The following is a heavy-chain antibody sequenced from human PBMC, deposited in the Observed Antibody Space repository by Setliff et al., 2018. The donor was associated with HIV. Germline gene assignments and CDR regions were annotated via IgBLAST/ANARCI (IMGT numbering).Heavy chain of an antibody. J-gene: IGHJ4*02. CDR2: IKDKIDHGTT. CDR1: GFTFSNAW. CDR3: AKDHPPSPRYGDYVAPDY. Sequence: PGGSLRLSCAASGFTFSNAWMSWVRQAPGKGLEWVGRIKDKIDHGTTDYADSVKGRFTSSSDNSKNTLYLQIKSLRAEDTAVYYSAKDHPPSPRYGDYVAPDYWGQGTLVTVSS. V-gene: IGHV3-15*01. D-gene: IGHD4-17*01.